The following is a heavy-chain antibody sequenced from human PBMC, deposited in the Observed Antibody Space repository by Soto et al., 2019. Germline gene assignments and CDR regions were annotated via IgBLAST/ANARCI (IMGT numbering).Heavy chain of an antibody. D-gene: IGHD6-19*01. CDR2: INPSGGST. V-gene: IGHV1-46*01. Sequence: ASVKVSCKASGYTFTSYYMHWGRQAPGQGLEWMGIINPSGGSTRYAQKFQGRVTMTRDTSTSTVYMELSSVTAADTAVYYCASHRVAVAGTFYFDYWGQGTLVTVSS. CDR3: ASHRVAVAGTFYFDY. CDR1: GYTFTSYY. J-gene: IGHJ4*02.